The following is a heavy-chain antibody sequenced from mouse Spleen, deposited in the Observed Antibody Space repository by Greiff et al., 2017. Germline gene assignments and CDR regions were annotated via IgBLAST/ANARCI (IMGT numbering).Heavy chain of an antibody. J-gene: IGHJ3*01. CDR2: IYPDSGST. CDR1: GYTFTSYW. Sequence: QVQLQQPGAELVKPGASVKLSCKASGYTFTSYWMHWVKQRPGQGLEWIGMIYPDSGSTNYNEKFKSKATLTVDTSSSTAYMQLSSLTSEDSAVYYCARGGAVRAWFAYWGQGTLVTVSA. CDR3: ARGGAVRAWFAY. V-gene: IGHV1-64*01. D-gene: IGHD3-1*01.